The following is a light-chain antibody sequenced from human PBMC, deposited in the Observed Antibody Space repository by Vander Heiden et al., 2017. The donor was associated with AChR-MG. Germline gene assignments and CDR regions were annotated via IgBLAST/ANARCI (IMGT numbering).Light chain of an antibody. CDR1: QSVSSSS. Sequence: EIVLTQSPGTLSLSPGERAILSCRASQSVSSSSLAWYQQKTGQAPRLLIYGAANRATGIPDRFSGSGSGTDFTLTISRLESEDFAVYYCQHYGSSPRTFGQGTKVEIK. V-gene: IGKV3-20*01. CDR2: GAA. CDR3: QHYGSSPRT. J-gene: IGKJ1*01.